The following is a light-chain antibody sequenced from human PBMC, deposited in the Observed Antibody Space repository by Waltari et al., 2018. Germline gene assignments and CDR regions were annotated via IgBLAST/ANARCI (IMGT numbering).Light chain of an antibody. CDR3: AAWDDSLSVGV. CDR2: RNN. J-gene: IGLJ2*01. CDR1: SSNIGSNY. Sequence: QSVLTQPPSASGTPGQMVTISCSGSSSNIGSNYVYWYQQLPGTAPKLLIYRNNQRPSGVPDRFSGSKSGTSASLAIRGLRSEDEADYYCAAWDDSLSVGVFGGGTKLTVL. V-gene: IGLV1-47*01.